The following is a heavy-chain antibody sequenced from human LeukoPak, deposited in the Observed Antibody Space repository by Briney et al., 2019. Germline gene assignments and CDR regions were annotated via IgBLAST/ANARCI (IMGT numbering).Heavy chain of an antibody. V-gene: IGHV4-30-4*08. CDR3: ARVGGSNYFYYGMDV. CDR2: IYHSGTT. Sequence: SETLSVTCTVSGDSINSGENYWSWIRQPPGKGLEWIGHIYHSGTTYYNPSVKSRMTISVDTSKNQFSLKLSSVTAADTAVYYCARVGGSNYFYYGMDVWGQGTTVTVSS. D-gene: IGHD1-26*01. CDR1: GDSINSGENY. J-gene: IGHJ6*02.